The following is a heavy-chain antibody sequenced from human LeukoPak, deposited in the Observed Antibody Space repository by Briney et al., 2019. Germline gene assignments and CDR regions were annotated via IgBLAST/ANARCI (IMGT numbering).Heavy chain of an antibody. CDR3: ARDKGDYDTSGSLFVF. Sequence: GGSLRLSCAASGFAFSRYWMSWVRQAPRKGLEWVANIKQDGSETYYVDSVKGRFTISRDNAKNSLYLQMNSLRAEDTAVYYCARDKGDYDTSGSLFVFGGQGTLVTVSS. V-gene: IGHV3-7*03. J-gene: IGHJ4*02. D-gene: IGHD3-22*01. CDR1: GFAFSRYW. CDR2: IKQDGSET.